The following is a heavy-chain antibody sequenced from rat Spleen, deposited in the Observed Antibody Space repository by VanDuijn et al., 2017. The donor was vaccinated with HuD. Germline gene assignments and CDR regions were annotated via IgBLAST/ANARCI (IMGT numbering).Heavy chain of an antibody. CDR1: GFSLTSYH. J-gene: IGHJ1*01. CDR2: MWSDGDT. Sequence: QVQLKESGPGLVQPSQTLSLACTVSGFSLTSYHGHWVRQPPGTGLEWMGVMWSDGDTSYNSALKSRLSISRDTYKSQVFLKMSSLQTEDTATYYCARVYYDGSYYSYWYFDFWGPGTMVTVSS. V-gene: IGHV2-32*01. D-gene: IGHD1-12*02. CDR3: ARVYYDGSYYSYWYFDF.